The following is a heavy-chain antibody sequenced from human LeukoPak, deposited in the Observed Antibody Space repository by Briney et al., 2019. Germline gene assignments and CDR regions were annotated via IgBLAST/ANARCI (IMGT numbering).Heavy chain of an antibody. V-gene: IGHV4-61*02. CDR2: IYTSGST. D-gene: IGHD2-2*01. J-gene: IGHJ4*02. CDR1: GGSISSGSYY. Sequence: PSQTLSLTCTVSGGSISSGSYYWSWIRQPAGKGLEWIGRIYTSGSTNYNPSLKSRVTISVDTSKNQFSLKLSSVTAADTAVYYCARDNYWVPAAPYFDYWGQGTLVTVSS. CDR3: ARDNYWVPAAPYFDY.